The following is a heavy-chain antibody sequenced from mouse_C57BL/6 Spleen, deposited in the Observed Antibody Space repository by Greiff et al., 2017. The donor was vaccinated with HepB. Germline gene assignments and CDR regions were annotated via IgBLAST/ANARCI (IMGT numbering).Heavy chain of an antibody. CDR2: IDPSDSYT. CDR1: GYTFTSYW. D-gene: IGHD1-1*01. CDR3: ARGDGSSSAWFAY. Sequence: QVQLKQPGAELVMPGASVKLSCKASGYTFTSYWMHWVKQRPGQGLEWIGEIDPSDSYTNYNQKFKGKSTLTVDKSSSTAYMQLSSLTSEDSAVYYCARGDGSSSAWFAYWGQGTLVTVSA. V-gene: IGHV1-69*01. J-gene: IGHJ3*01.